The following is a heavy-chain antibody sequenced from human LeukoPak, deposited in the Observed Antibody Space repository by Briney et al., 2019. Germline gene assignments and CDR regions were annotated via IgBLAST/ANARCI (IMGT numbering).Heavy chain of an antibody. CDR1: GGSISSGGYS. J-gene: IGHJ2*01. V-gene: IGHV4-30-2*01. CDR2: IYHSGST. Sequence: SETLSLTCTVSGGSISSGGYSWSWIRQPPGKGLEWIGYIYHSGSTYYNPSLKSRVTISVDRSKNQFSLKLSSVTAADTAVYYCARELTGVSRHFDLWGRGTLVTASS. D-gene: IGHD7-27*01. CDR3: ARELTGVSRHFDL.